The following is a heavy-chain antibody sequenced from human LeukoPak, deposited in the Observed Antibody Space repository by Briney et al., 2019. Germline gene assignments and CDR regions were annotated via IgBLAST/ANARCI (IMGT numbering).Heavy chain of an antibody. CDR2: ISWNSGSI. Sequence: GGSLRLSCAASGFTFDDYAMRWVRQPPGKGLEWVSGISWNSGSIGYADSVKGRFTISRDNAKNSLYLQMNSLRAEDTALYYCAKDYIAAAGAFDIWGQGTMVTVSS. CDR3: AKDYIAAAGAFDI. D-gene: IGHD6-13*01. CDR1: GFTFDDYA. V-gene: IGHV3-9*01. J-gene: IGHJ3*02.